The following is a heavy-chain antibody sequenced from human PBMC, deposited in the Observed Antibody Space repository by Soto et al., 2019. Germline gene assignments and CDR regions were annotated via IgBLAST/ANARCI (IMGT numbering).Heavy chain of an antibody. CDR2: IIPIFGTA. CDR1: GGTFSSYA. V-gene: IGHV1-69*06. J-gene: IGHJ5*02. Sequence: SVKVSCKASGGTFSSYAISWVRQAPGQGLEWMGGIIPIFGTANYAQKFQGRVTITADKSTSTAYMELSSLRSEDTAVYYCARGPEYTIFGVVTPSNWFDPWGQGTLVTVSS. D-gene: IGHD3-3*01. CDR3: ARGPEYTIFGVVTPSNWFDP.